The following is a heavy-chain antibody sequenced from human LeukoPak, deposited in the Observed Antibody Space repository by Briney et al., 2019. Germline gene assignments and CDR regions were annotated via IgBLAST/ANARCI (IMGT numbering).Heavy chain of an antibody. J-gene: IGHJ4*02. CDR2: ISGSGGTT. CDR3: ARETGPFDY. Sequence: GGSLRLSCAASGFPFSNYAMSWVRQAPGKGLEWVSVISGSGGTTYYPDSVKGRFTISRDNSKNTLYLKINSLRADDTALYYCARETGPFDYWGQGTLVTVSS. CDR1: GFPFSNYA. D-gene: IGHD1-14*01. V-gene: IGHV3-23*01.